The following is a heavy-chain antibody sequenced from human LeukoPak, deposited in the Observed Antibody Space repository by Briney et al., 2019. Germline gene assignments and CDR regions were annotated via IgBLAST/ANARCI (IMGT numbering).Heavy chain of an antibody. D-gene: IGHD6-19*01. V-gene: IGHV1-69*04. Sequence: SSVKGSCEASGGTLTSYVISWVRQAPGEGVECMGRIIPIIGIANYAQKFQGRVTITADKSTSTAYMELSRLRSEDTAVYSCASAYSSGWYVDAFDIWGQGTMVTVSS. CDR1: GGTLTSYV. J-gene: IGHJ3*02. CDR2: IIPIIGIA. CDR3: ASAYSSGWYVDAFDI.